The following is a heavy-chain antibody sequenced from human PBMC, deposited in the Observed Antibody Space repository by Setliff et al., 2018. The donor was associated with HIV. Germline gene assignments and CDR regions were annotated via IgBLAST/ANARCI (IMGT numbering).Heavy chain of an antibody. CDR1: GFTFSNYA. Sequence: AGGSLRLSCAASGFTFSNYAMSWVRQAPGKGLEWVSGISGSAGTTYYADSVKGRFTISRDNSKNSLYLQMNSLRAEDTAVYYCARDHGYSYGTIDYWGQGTLVTVSS. CDR2: ISGSAGTT. J-gene: IGHJ4*02. V-gene: IGHV3-23*01. CDR3: ARDHGYSYGTIDY. D-gene: IGHD5-18*01.